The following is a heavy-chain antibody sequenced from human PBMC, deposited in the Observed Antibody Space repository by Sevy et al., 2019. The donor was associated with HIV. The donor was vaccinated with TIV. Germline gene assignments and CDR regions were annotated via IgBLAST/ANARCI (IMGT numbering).Heavy chain of an antibody. V-gene: IGHV3-7*01. CDR3: ARAMGV. Sequence: GGSVRLSCVGSGITISSHWMNWVRQAPGKGLEWVANINQDGSEKYHVDSVKGRFTISRDNAKNSGYLQMHSLRVEDSGVYYCARAMGVWGQGTTVTVSS. CDR2: INQDGSEK. CDR1: GITISSHW. J-gene: IGHJ6*02.